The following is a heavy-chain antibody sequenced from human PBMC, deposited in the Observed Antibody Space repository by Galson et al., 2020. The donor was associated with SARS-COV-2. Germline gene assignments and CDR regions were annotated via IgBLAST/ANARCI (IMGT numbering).Heavy chain of an antibody. CDR1: GGTFSSYA. Sequence: SVKVSCKASGGTFSSYAISWVRQALGQGLEWMGGIIPIFGTANYAQKFQGRVTITADESTSTAYMELSSLRSEDTAVYYCARDSGYSSGWTMQTDYWGQGTLVTVSS. V-gene: IGHV1-69*13. CDR3: ARDSGYSSGWTMQTDY. D-gene: IGHD6-19*01. J-gene: IGHJ4*02. CDR2: IIPIFGTA.